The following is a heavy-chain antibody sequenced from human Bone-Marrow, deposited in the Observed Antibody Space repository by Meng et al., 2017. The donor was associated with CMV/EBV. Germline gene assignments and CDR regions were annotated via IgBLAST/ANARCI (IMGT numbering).Heavy chain of an antibody. J-gene: IGHJ4*02. D-gene: IGHD2-15*01. CDR2: IYYSGSTNYDSGST. CDR3: ARDVGYCSGGTCSDF. Sequence: GSYYWSWVRQPPGKGLEWIGYIYYSGSTNYDSGSTNYNPSLKSRVTISVDTSKNQFSLKLTSVSAADTAVYYCARDVGYCSGGTCSDFWGQGTLVTVSS. CDR1: GSYY. V-gene: IGHV4-61*01.